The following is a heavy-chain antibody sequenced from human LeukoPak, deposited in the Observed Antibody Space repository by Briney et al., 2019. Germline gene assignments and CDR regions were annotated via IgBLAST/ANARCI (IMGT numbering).Heavy chain of an antibody. CDR1: GYTLTELS. Sequence: GASVKVSCKVSGYTLTELSMHWVRQAPGKGLEWMGGFDPEDGEAIYAQKFQGRVTMTEDTSTDTAYMELSSLRSEDTAVYYCATVMAVAAYNFDYWGQGTLVTVSS. V-gene: IGHV1-24*01. J-gene: IGHJ4*02. CDR2: FDPEDGEA. CDR3: ATVMAVAAYNFDY. D-gene: IGHD6-19*01.